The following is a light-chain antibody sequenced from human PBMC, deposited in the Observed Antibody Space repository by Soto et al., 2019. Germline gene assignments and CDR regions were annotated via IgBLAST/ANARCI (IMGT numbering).Light chain of an antibody. CDR2: GGS. CDR1: QSVSSIY. Sequence: IALTQSPGTLSLFPGERATLSCVASQSVSSIYLAWYQQKPGQAPRLLIYGGSTRATGIPDRFSGSGSGTDFTLTISRLEPEDFAVYYCQQYGSSPITFGQGTRLEI. CDR3: QQYGSSPIT. J-gene: IGKJ5*01. V-gene: IGKV3-20*01.